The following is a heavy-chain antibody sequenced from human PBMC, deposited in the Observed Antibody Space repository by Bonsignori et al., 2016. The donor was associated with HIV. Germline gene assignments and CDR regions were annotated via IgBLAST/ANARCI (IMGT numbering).Heavy chain of an antibody. V-gene: IGHV3-48*02. CDR2: ISSSSSTI. D-gene: IGHD2-15*01. CDR1: GFTFSSYS. CDR3: ARDRRSGYCSGGSCYLDY. Sequence: GESLKISCAASGFTFSSYSMNWVRQAPGKGLEWVSYISSSSSTIYYADSVKGRFTISRDNAKNSLYLQMNSLRDEDTAVYYCARDRRSGYCSGGSCYLDYWGQGTLVTVSS. J-gene: IGHJ4*02.